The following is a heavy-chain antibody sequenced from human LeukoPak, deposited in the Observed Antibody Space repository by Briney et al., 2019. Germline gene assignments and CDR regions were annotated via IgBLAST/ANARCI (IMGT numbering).Heavy chain of an antibody. D-gene: IGHD3-22*01. CDR2: IYYSGST. V-gene: IGHV4-34*01. CDR1: GGSFSGYY. CDR3: ARDPRGPTGYDSSGRDTFYY. Sequence: SETLSLTCAVYGGSFSGYYWSWIRQPPGKGLEWIGSIYYSGSTYYNPSLKSRVTISVDTSKNQFSLKLSSVTAADTAVYYCARDPRGPTGYDSSGRDTFYYWGQGTLVTVSS. J-gene: IGHJ4*02.